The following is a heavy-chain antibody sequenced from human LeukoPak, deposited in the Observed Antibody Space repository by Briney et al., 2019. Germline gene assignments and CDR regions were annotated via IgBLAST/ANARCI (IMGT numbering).Heavy chain of an antibody. CDR3: AKWGDYDILTGYYVSDF. Sequence: ASLRLSCAASGFIFRNYAMSWVRQAPGKGLEWVSAITGSGDTTYYADSVKGRFTVPRDNSKNTLYVEMNTLRAEDTAVYYCAKWGDYDILTGYYVSDFWGQGTLVTVSS. CDR1: GFIFRNYA. D-gene: IGHD3-9*01. J-gene: IGHJ4*02. CDR2: ITGSGDTT. V-gene: IGHV3-23*01.